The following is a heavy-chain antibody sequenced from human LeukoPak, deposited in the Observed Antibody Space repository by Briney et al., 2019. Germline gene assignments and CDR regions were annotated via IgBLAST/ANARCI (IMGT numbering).Heavy chain of an antibody. Sequence: SETLSLTCTVSGGSISSYYWSWIRQPPGKGLEWIGYIYYSGSTNYNPSLKSRVTISADTSKNQFSLKLSSVTAADTAVYYCARGGCSGGSCYLDYWGQGTLVTVSS. CDR3: ARGGCSGGSCYLDY. CDR1: GGSISSYY. D-gene: IGHD2-15*01. CDR2: IYYSGST. J-gene: IGHJ4*02. V-gene: IGHV4-59*01.